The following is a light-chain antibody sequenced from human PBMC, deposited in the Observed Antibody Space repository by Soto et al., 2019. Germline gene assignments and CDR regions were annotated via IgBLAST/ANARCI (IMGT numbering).Light chain of an antibody. J-gene: IGKJ2*01. V-gene: IGKV1-9*01. CDR2: AAS. CDR3: QLLNSDLLYT. Sequence: DIQLTQSPSFLSASVGDRVTITCRASQAISAYLAWYQQKPGKAPKLLIYAASTSQSGVPSRFSGSGSGTEFTLTISSLQPEDFATYYCQLLNSDLLYTFGQGTKLEIK. CDR1: QAISAY.